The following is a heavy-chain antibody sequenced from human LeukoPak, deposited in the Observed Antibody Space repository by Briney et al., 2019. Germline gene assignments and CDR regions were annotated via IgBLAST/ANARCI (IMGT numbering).Heavy chain of an antibody. CDR1: GGSFSGYY. CDR3: ARSVVGAHGNYFDY. CDR2: INHSGST. J-gene: IGHJ4*02. Sequence: SETLSLTCAVYGGSFSGYYWSWIRQPPGKGLEWIGEINHSGSTNYNPSLKSRVTISADTSRNQFSLKLSSVTAADTAVYYCARSVVGAHGNYFDYWGQGTLVTVSS. D-gene: IGHD1-26*01. V-gene: IGHV4-34*01.